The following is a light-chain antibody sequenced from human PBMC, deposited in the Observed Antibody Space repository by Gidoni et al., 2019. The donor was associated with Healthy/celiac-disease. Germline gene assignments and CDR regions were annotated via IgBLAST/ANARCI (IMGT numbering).Light chain of an antibody. J-gene: IGKJ4*01. CDR2: AAS. CDR3: LQDYNYPLLT. V-gene: IGKV1-6*01. CDR1: QGIRND. Sequence: AIKMTQSPSSLSASVGDRVTIPCRASQGIRNDLGWYQQKPGKAPKLLLYAASSLQSGVPSSFSGSGSVTYFTLTISSLQPEDFATYYCLQDYNYPLLTFGGGTKVEIK.